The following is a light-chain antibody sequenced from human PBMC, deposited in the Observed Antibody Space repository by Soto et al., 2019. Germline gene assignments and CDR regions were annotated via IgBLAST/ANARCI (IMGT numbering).Light chain of an antibody. CDR2: DAS. Sequence: DIRMTHSPSTLSASVLYIVTITFRSSQGISGWLAWYQQKPGKAPKLLIYDASSLESGVPSRFSGSGSGTEFTLTISSLQPDDFATYYCQKYNSYSWKFGQGTKVDIK. CDR1: QGISGW. V-gene: IGKV1-5*01. CDR3: QKYNSYSWK. J-gene: IGKJ1*01.